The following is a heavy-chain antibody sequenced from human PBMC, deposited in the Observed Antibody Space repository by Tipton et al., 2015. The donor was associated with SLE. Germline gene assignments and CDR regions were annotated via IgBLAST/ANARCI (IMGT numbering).Heavy chain of an antibody. J-gene: IGHJ5*02. V-gene: IGHV4-39*01. CDR1: GGSIRGTNYY. D-gene: IGHD5-18*01. CDR3: ATGPALASFFRS. Sequence: TLSLTCTVSGGSIRGTNYYWGWVRQPPGKGLEWIGSRHYSGNTYYNPSLKSRLTISVDTSKNQFSLNLRSVTAADTAVYYCATGPALASFFRSWGQGTLVTVSS. CDR2: RHYSGNT.